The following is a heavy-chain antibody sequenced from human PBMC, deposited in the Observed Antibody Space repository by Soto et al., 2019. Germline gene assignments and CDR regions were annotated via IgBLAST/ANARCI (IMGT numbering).Heavy chain of an antibody. V-gene: IGHV3-48*02. CDR2: ITTTSSTK. CDR3: VRDKGVADNLPRGDY. D-gene: IGHD6-19*01. CDR1: GFSLRSYS. J-gene: IGHJ4*02. Sequence: GGSLRLSCAASGFSLRSYSMNWVRQAPGKGLEWISYITTTSSTKYYADSVKGRFTISRDNAKNSLYLQMDSLRNEDTAVYYCVRDKGVADNLPRGDYWGPGTLVTVSS.